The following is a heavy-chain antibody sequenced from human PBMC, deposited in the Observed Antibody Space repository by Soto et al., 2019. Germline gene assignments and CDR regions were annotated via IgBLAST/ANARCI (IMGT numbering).Heavy chain of an antibody. Sequence: QVQLVQSGPEVKKPGSSVKVSCKTSGGTFTNYAISWVRQAPGQGLEWMGGIIPIFGTTNYAQKFQDSVTITADDFTSTAYMELSSLRSEDTTVFYCATTRDYYDSTIWYFDLWGRGTLVTVSS. J-gene: IGHJ2*01. CDR2: IIPIFGTT. CDR3: ATTRDYYDSTIWYFDL. V-gene: IGHV1-69*12. CDR1: GGTFTNYA. D-gene: IGHD3-22*01.